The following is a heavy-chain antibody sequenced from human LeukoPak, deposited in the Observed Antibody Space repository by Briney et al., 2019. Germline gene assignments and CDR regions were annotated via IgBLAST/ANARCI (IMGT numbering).Heavy chain of an antibody. J-gene: IGHJ4*02. CDR3: AHTANSGWYEFDY. D-gene: IGHD6-19*01. V-gene: IGHV2-5*01. Sequence: SGPTLLKPTQPLTLTCTFSGFSLSTPGVGVAWIRQPLGKALEGLTLIFSNDDKRYSPALKNRLTITKDTSKNQVVLTMTNMDPVDTATYYCAHTANSGWYEFDYWGQGTLVTVSS. CDR2: IFSNDDK. CDR1: GFSLSTPGVG.